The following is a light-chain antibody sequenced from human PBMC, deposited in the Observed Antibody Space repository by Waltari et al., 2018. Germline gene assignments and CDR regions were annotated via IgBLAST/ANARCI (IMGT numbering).Light chain of an antibody. J-gene: IGKJ2*01. CDR3: LQGTHGPHT. CDR2: RIS. Sequence: DVVMTKSPLSLPVPLGQSASISFRSTHSLVHSNGNTYLNWYHQKPGQSPTRLIYRISNRDSGVPDRFSGRGSGTDFTLKISRVEAEDVGVYYCLQGTHGPHTFGQGTKLEI. CDR1: HSLVHSNGNTY. V-gene: IGKV2-30*02.